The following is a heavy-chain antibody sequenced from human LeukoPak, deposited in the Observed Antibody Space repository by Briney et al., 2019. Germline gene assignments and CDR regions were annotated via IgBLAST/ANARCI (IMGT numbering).Heavy chain of an antibody. D-gene: IGHD3-10*01. CDR2: ISQSGIA. J-gene: IGHJ4*02. Sequence: SETLSLTCAVSGYSINNAHYWAWIRPPPGKGLEWIGNISQSGIASYNPSLKSRVTISVDTSKNQFSLKLSSVTAADTAVYYCARTRSRITMHWGQGTLVTVSS. CDR3: ARTRSRITMH. CDR1: GYSINNAHY. V-gene: IGHV4-38-2*01.